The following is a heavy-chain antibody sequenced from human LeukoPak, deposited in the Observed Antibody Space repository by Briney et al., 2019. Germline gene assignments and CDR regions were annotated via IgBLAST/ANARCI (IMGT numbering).Heavy chain of an antibody. V-gene: IGHV3-23*01. J-gene: IGHJ4*02. CDR1: GLTFSTYA. CDR2: ISSTTGAT. D-gene: IGHD3-16*01. Sequence: GGSLRLSCDASGLTFSTYAMTWVRQAPGKGLEWVSAISSTTGATFYADSVKGRFTLSRDNSKSTLYLEMNSLRVEDTAVYFCATSYASDRRNAYDHFDYWGQGTLVTVSS. CDR3: ATSYASDRRNAYDHFDY.